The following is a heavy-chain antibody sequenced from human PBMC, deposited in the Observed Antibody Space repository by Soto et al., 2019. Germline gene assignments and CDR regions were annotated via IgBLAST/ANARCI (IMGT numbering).Heavy chain of an antibody. Sequence: PGGSLRLSCAASGFTFSNYCMHWVRQVPGEGLVWVSRMSGDGKTISYADSVKGRFTISRDNAKNTLYLQINSLRVEDTAVYYCARTYVPGIAGFDPWGQGTMVTVSS. CDR3: ARTYVPGIAGFDP. J-gene: IGHJ5*02. CDR2: MSGDGKTI. V-gene: IGHV3-74*01. D-gene: IGHD1-1*01. CDR1: GFTFSNYC.